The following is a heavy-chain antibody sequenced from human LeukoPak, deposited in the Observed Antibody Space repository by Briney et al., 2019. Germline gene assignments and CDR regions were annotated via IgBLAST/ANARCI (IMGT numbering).Heavy chain of an antibody. CDR1: GFTFSSYA. CDR2: ISGSGGST. J-gene: IGHJ4*02. V-gene: IGHV3-23*01. Sequence: GSLRLSCAASGFTFSSYAMSWVRQAPGKGLEWVSAISGSGGSTYYADSVKGRFTISRDNSKNTLYLQMNSLRAEDTAVYYCAKDRDGYGDHEYWGQGTLVTVSS. CDR3: AKDRDGYGDHEY. D-gene: IGHD4-17*01.